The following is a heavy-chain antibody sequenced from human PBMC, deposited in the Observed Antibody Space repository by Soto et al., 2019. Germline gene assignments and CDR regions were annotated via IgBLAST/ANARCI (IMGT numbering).Heavy chain of an antibody. J-gene: IGHJ6*02. CDR2: IYYSGST. Sequence: SETLSLTCTVSGGSISSYYWSLIRQPPGKGLEWIGYIYYSGSTNYNPSLKSRVTISVXTYKNQLALKLSSVTAADTAVYYCATSYCSSTSCYTNSSSWYPGRRANYYYYGMDVWGHGTTVT. D-gene: IGHD2-2*02. V-gene: IGHV4-59*01. CDR1: GGSISSYY. CDR3: ATSYCSSTSCYTNSSSWYPGRRANYYYYGMDV.